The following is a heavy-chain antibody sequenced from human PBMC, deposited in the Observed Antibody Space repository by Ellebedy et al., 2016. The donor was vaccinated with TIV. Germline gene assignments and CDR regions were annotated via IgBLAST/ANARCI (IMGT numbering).Heavy chain of an antibody. Sequence: GGSLRLXCAASGFTFSSYWMHWVRQAPGKGLEWVGRTRNKANSYTTEYAASVKGRFTISRDDSKNSLYLQMNSLKTEDTAVYYCARVSMVRGVMSYYMDVWGKGTTVTVSS. CDR3: ARVSMVRGVMSYYMDV. D-gene: IGHD3-10*01. CDR1: GFTFSSYW. J-gene: IGHJ6*03. CDR2: TRNKANSYTT. V-gene: IGHV3-72*01.